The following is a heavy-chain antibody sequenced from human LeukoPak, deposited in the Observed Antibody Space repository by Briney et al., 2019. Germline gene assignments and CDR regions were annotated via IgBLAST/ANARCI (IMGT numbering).Heavy chain of an antibody. J-gene: IGHJ4*02. Sequence: GGSLRLSCAASGFTFSFYGMTWVRQAPGKGLEWVSYISSGATTVYYADSVMGRFTASRDNANNSLYLQMNSLRDEDTAMFYCARVGDGHSVNYLDSWGQGTLVTVSS. D-gene: IGHD5-24*01. CDR1: GFTFSFYG. CDR2: ISSGATTV. V-gene: IGHV3-48*02. CDR3: ARVGDGHSVNYLDS.